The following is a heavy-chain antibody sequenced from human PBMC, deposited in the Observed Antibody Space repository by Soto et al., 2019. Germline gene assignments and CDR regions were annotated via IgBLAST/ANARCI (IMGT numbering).Heavy chain of an antibody. V-gene: IGHV1-18*01. CDR2: ISAYNGNT. Sequence: GASVKVSCKASGYTLTSYGISWVRQAPGQGLERMGWISAYNGNTNYAQKLQGRVTMTTDTSTSTAYMELRSLRSDDTAVYYCARDLDGVTNWFDPWGQGTLVTVSS. D-gene: IGHD3-3*01. CDR3: ARDLDGVTNWFDP. J-gene: IGHJ5*02. CDR1: GYTLTSYG.